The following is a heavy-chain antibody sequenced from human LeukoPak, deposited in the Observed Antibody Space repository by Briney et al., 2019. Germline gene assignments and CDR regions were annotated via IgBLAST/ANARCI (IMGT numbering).Heavy chain of an antibody. D-gene: IGHD3-9*01. CDR1: GFTFNSYD. CDR3: ARDRSQYYDILTGINWFDP. CDR2: IRYDGSDK. Sequence: GGSLRLSCAASGFTFNSYDMQWVRQSPGKGLEWVTFIRYDGSDKYYVDSVEGRFTISRDNSKNTLYLQMNSLRAEDTAVYYCARDRSQYYDILTGINWFDPWGQGTLVTVSS. V-gene: IGHV3-30*02. J-gene: IGHJ5*02.